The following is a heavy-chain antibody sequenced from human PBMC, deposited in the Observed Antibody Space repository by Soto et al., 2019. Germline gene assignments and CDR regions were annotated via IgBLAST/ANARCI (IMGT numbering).Heavy chain of an antibody. CDR1: GYSFTSYW. V-gene: IGHV5-51*01. D-gene: IGHD6-25*01. CDR2: IYPGDSDT. CDR3: ARHSRTAADYFYYGMDV. Sequence: PGESLKISCKGSGYSFTSYWIGWVRQMPGKGLEWMGIIYPGDSDTRYSPSFQGQVTISADKSISTAYLQWSSLKASDTAMYYCARHSRTAADYFYYGMDVWGQGTTVTVSS. J-gene: IGHJ6*02.